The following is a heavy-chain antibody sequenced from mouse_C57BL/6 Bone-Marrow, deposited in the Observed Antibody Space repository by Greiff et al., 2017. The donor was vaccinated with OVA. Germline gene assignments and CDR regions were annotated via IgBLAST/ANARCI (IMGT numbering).Heavy chain of an antibody. Sequence: VQLQQSGAELVRPGASVKLSCTASGFNIKDDYMHWVKQRPEQGLEWIGWIDPENGDTEYASKFQGKATITADTSSNTAYLQLSSLTSEDTAVYDCTTYGNYDAMDYWGQGTSVTVSS. J-gene: IGHJ4*01. CDR1: GFNIKDDY. V-gene: IGHV14-4*01. CDR3: TTYGNYDAMDY. CDR2: IDPENGDT. D-gene: IGHD2-1*01.